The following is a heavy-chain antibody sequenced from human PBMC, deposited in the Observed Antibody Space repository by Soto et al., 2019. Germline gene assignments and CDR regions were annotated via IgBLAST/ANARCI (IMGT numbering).Heavy chain of an antibody. J-gene: IGHJ4*02. CDR3: AHRAKAAAAGLLPPWDY. Sequence: SGPTLVKPTQTLTLTCTFSGFSLSTSGVGVGWIRQPPGKALEWLALIYWDDDKRYSPSLKSRLTITKDTSKNQVVLTMTNMDPVDTATYYCAHRAKAAAAGLLPPWDYWGQGTLVTVSS. CDR1: GFSLSTSGVG. V-gene: IGHV2-5*02. D-gene: IGHD6-13*01. CDR2: IYWDDDK.